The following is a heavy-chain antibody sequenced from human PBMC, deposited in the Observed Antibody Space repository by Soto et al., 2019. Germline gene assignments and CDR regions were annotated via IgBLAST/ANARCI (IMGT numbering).Heavy chain of an antibody. CDR1: GFPFSSYV. CDR3: AKDSNKYSSSLRGRYFDY. CDR2: ISGGGSNT. Sequence: GGSLRLSCAASGFPFSSYVMSWVRQAPGKGLEWVSGISGGGSNTFYADYVKGRFTISRANSKNTLLLQMNSLGAEDTAVYYCAKDSNKYSSSLRGRYFDYWGQGIGVTVSS. J-gene: IGHJ4*02. D-gene: IGHD4-4*01. V-gene: IGHV3-23*01.